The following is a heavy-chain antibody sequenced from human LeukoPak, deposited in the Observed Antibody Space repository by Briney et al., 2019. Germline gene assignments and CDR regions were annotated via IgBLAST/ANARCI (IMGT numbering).Heavy chain of an antibody. CDR1: GGSVSSRSYH. D-gene: IGHD2-15*01. CDR3: ARGASFGYCSGGSCYYYGMDV. Sequence: PSETLSLTCTVSGGSVSSRSYHWGWIRQSLGKGLEWIGNIYYGGSTYYNPSLKSRVTISVDTSKNQFSLKLSSVTAADTAVYYCARGASFGYCSGGSCYYYGMDVWGQGTTVTVSS. CDR2: IYYGGST. J-gene: IGHJ6*02. V-gene: IGHV4-39*07.